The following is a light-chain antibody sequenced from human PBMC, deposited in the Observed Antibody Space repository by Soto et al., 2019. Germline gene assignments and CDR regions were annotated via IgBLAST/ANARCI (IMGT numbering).Light chain of an antibody. Sequence: DIKMTQSPSTLSASVGDRVTITCRASQSISSWLAWYQQKPGKAPKLLIYDASSLESGVPSRFSGSGSGTNFTLTISSLQPEDFATYFCQQNYDTPITFGQGTRLEI. CDR1: QSISSW. CDR2: DAS. V-gene: IGKV1-5*01. J-gene: IGKJ5*01. CDR3: QQNYDTPIT.